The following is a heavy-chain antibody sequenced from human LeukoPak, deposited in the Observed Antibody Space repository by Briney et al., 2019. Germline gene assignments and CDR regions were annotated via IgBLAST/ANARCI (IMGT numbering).Heavy chain of an antibody. V-gene: IGHV3-21*04. J-gene: IGHJ4*02. D-gene: IGHD3-10*01. CDR1: GFTFSRYS. CDR3: ARAKPKNMVRGLIMRRESRYYFDY. Sequence: GGSLRLSCAASGFTFSRYSMNWVRQAPGKGLEWVSSISISSNYIYYADSVKGRFTISRDNAKNSLYLQVNSLRAEDTAVYYCARAKPKNMVRGLIMRRESRYYFDYWGQGTLVTVSS. CDR2: ISISSNYI.